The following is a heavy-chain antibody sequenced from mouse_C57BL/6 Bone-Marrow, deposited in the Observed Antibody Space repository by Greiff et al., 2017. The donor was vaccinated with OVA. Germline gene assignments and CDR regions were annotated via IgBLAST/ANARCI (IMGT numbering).Heavy chain of an antibody. CDR1: GYAFSSSW. D-gene: IGHD3-1*01. V-gene: IGHV1-82*01. Sequence: VKLQESGPELVKPGASVKISCKASGYAFSSSWMNWVKQRPGKGLEWIGRIYPGDGDTNYNGKFKGKATLTADKSSSTAYMQLSSLTSEDSAVYFCARGGLRYFDVWGTGTTVTVSS. J-gene: IGHJ1*03. CDR3: ARGGLRYFDV. CDR2: IYPGDGDT.